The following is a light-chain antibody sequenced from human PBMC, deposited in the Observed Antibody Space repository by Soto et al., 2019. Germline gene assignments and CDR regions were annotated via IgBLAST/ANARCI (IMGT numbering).Light chain of an antibody. CDR3: QQYGASPET. V-gene: IGKV3-20*01. J-gene: IGKJ1*01. CDR1: QSIDNNY. CDR2: GAS. Sequence: EIVLTQSPGTLSLSPGEIVTLSCSASQSIDNNYLAWYQQKPGQAPRLLIYGASSRAPGIPDRFSGSGSGTDFTLTVSRLEPEDFAVYYCQQYGASPETFGQGTKVDIK.